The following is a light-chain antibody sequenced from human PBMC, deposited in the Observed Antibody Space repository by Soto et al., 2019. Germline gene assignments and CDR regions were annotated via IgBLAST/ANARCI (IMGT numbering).Light chain of an antibody. CDR2: RDN. Sequence: QSVLTQPPSASGTPGQRVTISCSGNGSNIGINYVYWYQQLPGTVPKLLIYRDNQRPSGVPDRFSGSKPGTSASLAISGLRSEDEADYYCAAWDDSLRAVLFGGGTKVTVL. J-gene: IGLJ2*01. CDR1: GSNIGINY. CDR3: AAWDDSLRAVL. V-gene: IGLV1-47*01.